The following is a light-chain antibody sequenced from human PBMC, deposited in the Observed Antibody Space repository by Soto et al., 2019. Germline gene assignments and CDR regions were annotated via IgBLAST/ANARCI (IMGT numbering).Light chain of an antibody. Sequence: DIQMTQSPSTLSASVGDRVTITCRASQSISRWLAWYRQKPGRAPRLLIYDASRLESGAPSRFSGSGSGTGFTLTISSLQPDDFATYYCQQYNSYSWTFGQGAKVDIK. J-gene: IGKJ1*01. CDR2: DAS. V-gene: IGKV1-5*01. CDR1: QSISRW. CDR3: QQYNSYSWT.